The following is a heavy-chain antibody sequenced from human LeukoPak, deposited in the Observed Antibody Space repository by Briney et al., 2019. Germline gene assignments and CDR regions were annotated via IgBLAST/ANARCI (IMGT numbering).Heavy chain of an antibody. CDR1: GFTFSSYA. D-gene: IGHD2-2*02. V-gene: IGHV3-23*01. J-gene: IGHJ4*02. Sequence: SGGSLRLSCAASGFTFSSYAMIWVRQAPGKGLEWVSAISGSGGSTYSADSVKGRFTISRDNSKNTLYLQINSLRAEDTAVYYCAKDVRYCSSTSCHTVYYFDYWGQGTLVTVSS. CDR2: ISGSGGST. CDR3: AKDVRYCSSTSCHTVYYFDY.